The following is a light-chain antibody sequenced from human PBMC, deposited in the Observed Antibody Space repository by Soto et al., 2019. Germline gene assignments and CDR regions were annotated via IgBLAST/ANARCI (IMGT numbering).Light chain of an antibody. CDR1: QYINTR. V-gene: IGKV3-11*01. Sequence: EIVFTQSPATLCSFPGDRVTLSCRASQYINTRLAWYQHRPGQAPRLLIYQTSIRAAGIPARFSASGSGTDFTLTISDVQPEDFALYYCHQRQSWPRTFGQGTKVDIK. J-gene: IGKJ1*01. CDR2: QTS. CDR3: HQRQSWPRT.